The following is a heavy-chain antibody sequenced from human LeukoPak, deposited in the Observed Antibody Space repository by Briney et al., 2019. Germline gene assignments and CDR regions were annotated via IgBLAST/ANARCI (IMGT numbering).Heavy chain of an antibody. D-gene: IGHD2-2*01. Sequence: GGSLRLSCAASGVTFSSYWRNWVRQAPGKGMEGVSSISSSSSYIYYADSVKARFTISRDNAKTSLYLQMNSLRAEDTAVYYCARRRDCSSTSCYHWWLYYYYYYMDVWGKGTTVTVSS. CDR3: ARRRDCSSTSCYHWWLYYYYYYMDV. J-gene: IGHJ6*03. CDR2: ISSSSSYI. CDR1: GVTFSSYW. V-gene: IGHV3-21*01.